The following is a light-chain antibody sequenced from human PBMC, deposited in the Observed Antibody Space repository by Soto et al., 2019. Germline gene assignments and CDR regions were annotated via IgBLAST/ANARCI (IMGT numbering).Light chain of an antibody. CDR3: LQHNSYPRT. CDR1: QCIGNY. V-gene: IGKV1-17*03. J-gene: IGKJ1*01. CDR2: GAS. Sequence: DIQMTQSPSAMSASVGDRVTITCRASQCIGNYLAWFQQKPGEVPKRLIYGASNLQSGVPSRFSRSGPRTEFTLTISSLQPEDFVTYYCLQHNSYPRTFGQGTKVDIK.